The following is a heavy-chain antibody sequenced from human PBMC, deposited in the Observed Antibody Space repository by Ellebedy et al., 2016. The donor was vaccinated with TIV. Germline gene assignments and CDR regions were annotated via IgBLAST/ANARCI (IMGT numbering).Heavy chain of an antibody. CDR3: AKGRGGGSDSSAPRYYFDS. V-gene: IGHV3-23*01. CDR2: INNGGRTT. Sequence: GESLKISCVASGFTFSGYAMSWVRQAPGKGLEWVSGINNGGRTTSYADSVKGRFTISRDNSRSTLYLQMNSLRAEDTAVYYCAKGRGGGSDSSAPRYYFDSWGLGTLVTVSS. J-gene: IGHJ4*02. CDR1: GFTFSGYA. D-gene: IGHD6-19*01.